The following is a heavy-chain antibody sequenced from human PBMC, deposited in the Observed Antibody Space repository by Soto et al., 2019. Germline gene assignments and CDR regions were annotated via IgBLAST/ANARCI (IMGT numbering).Heavy chain of an antibody. D-gene: IGHD6-13*01. J-gene: IGHJ5*02. CDR2: IIPIFGTA. Sequence: SVKVSCKASGGTFSSYAISWVRQAPGQGLEWMGGIIPIFGTANYAQKFQGRVTITADESTSTAYMELSSLRSEDTAVYYCARSTGYSSSWYRGEFDPWGQGTLVTVSS. V-gene: IGHV1-69*13. CDR1: GGTFSSYA. CDR3: ARSTGYSSSWYRGEFDP.